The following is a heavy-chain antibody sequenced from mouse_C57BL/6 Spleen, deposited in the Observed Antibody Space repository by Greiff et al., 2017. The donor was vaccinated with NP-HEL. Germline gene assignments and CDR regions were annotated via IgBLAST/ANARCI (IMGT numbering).Heavy chain of an antibody. J-gene: IGHJ3*01. CDR3: ARGGSSPFAY. V-gene: IGHV1-26*01. CDR1: GYTFTDYY. CDR2: INPNNGGT. D-gene: IGHD1-1*01. Sequence: EVQLQQSGPELVKPGASVKISCKASGYTFTDYYMNWVKQSHGKSLEWIGDINPNNGGTSYNQKFKGKATLTVDKSSSTAYMELRSLTSEDSAVYYWARGGSSPFAYWGQGTLVTVSA.